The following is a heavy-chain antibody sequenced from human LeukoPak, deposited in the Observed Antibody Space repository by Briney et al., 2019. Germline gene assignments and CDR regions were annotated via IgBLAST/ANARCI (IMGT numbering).Heavy chain of an antibody. J-gene: IGHJ4*02. D-gene: IGHD2-2*02. CDR3: ARDPCSSISCYTAFDY. CDR2: IWYDGSNK. Sequence: PGRSLRLSCAASGFTFSSYGMHWVRQAPGQGLEWGAVIWYDGSNKYYADSVKGRFTISRVNSKNTLYLQMNSLRAEDTAVYYCARDPCSSISCYTAFDYWGQGTLVTVSS. V-gene: IGHV3-33*01. CDR1: GFTFSSYG.